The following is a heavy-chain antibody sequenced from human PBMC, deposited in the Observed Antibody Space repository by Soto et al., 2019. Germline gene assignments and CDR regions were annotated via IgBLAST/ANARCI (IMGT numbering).Heavy chain of an antibody. CDR1: SGSISSGDYY. V-gene: IGHV4-30-4*01. D-gene: IGHD3-3*01. CDR2: IYYSGST. Sequence: SETLSLTCTVSSGSISSGDYYWSWIRQPPGKGLEWIGYIYYSGSTYYNPSLKSRVTISVDTSKNQFSLKLSSVTAADTAVYYCARSEYYDFWSGRMDVWGQGTTVTVSS. J-gene: IGHJ6*02. CDR3: ARSEYYDFWSGRMDV.